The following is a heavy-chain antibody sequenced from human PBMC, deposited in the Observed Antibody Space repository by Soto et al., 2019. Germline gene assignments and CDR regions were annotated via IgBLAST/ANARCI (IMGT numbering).Heavy chain of an antibody. CDR2: ISSSSSTI. CDR1: GFTFSSYS. J-gene: IGHJ4*02. V-gene: IGHV3-48*01. CDR3: ARELGYCSSTSCPLDY. Sequence: GGSLSLSCAASGFTFSSYSMNWVRQAPGKGLEWVSYISSSSSTIYYADSVKGRFTISRDNAKNSLYLQMNSLRAEDTAVYYCARELGYCSSTSCPLDYWGQGTLVTVSS. D-gene: IGHD2-2*01.